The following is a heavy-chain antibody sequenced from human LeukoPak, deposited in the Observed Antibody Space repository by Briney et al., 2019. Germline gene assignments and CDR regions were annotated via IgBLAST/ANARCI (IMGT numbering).Heavy chain of an antibody. CDR2: ISRSSSYI. CDR3: ARGLYYYDSSGPPPHYYMDV. J-gene: IGHJ6*03. D-gene: IGHD3-22*01. V-gene: IGHV3-21*01. CDR1: GFTFSSYS. Sequence: GGSLRLSCAASGFTFSSYSMNWVRQAPGKGLEWVSSISRSSSYIYYADSVKGRFTISRDNAKNSLYLQMNSLRAEDTAVYYCARGLYYYDSSGPPPHYYMDVWGKGTTVTVSS.